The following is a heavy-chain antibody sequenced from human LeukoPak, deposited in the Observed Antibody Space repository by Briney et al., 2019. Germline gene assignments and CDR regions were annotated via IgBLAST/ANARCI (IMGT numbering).Heavy chain of an antibody. V-gene: IGHV4-39*01. CDR2: IYYSGST. J-gene: IGHJ1*01. Sequence: ASETLPLTCTVSGGSISSSSYYWGWTRQPPGKGLEWIGSIYYSGSTYYNPSLKSRVTISVDTSKNQFSLKLSSVTAADTAVYYCASIRIEAAGSGLGAEYFQHWGQGTLVTVSS. D-gene: IGHD6-13*01. CDR3: ASIRIEAAGSGLGAEYFQH. CDR1: GGSISSSSYY.